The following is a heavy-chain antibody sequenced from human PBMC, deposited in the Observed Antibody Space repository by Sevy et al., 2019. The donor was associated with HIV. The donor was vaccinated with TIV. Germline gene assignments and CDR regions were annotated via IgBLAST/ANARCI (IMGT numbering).Heavy chain of an antibody. D-gene: IGHD3-22*01. J-gene: IGHJ6*02. CDR1: GFTVSDNH. V-gene: IGHV3-53*01. CDR3: ARDRVTYYYDSCGYYTSGYGMDV. CDR2: IYSSDRT. Sequence: GGSLRLSCAASGFTVSDNHMNWVRQAPGKGLEWVSVIYSSDRTDYADSVKVRFTVSRDNSKNTLYLQMNSLGAEDTAVYYCARDRVTYYYDSCGYYTSGYGMDVWGQGTTVTVSS.